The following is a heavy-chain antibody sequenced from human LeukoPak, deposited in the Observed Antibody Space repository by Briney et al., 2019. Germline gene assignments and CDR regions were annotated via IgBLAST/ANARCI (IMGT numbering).Heavy chain of an antibody. CDR1: GGSFNNYY. CDR3: ARGRITRFGMVIPLDQ. J-gene: IGHJ4*02. D-gene: IGHD3-3*01. Sequence: SETLSLTCAVYGGSFNNYYWSWIRQPPGKGLEWIAEVSHRGSTTYNPSLRSRFIISLDTSKNELALKVNSVTAADTAVYYCARGRITRFGMVIPLDQWSQGTLITVSS. V-gene: IGHV4-34*01. CDR2: VSHRGST.